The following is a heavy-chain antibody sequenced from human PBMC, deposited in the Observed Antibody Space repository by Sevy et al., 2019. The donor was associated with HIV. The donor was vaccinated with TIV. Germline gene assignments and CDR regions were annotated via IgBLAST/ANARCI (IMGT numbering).Heavy chain of an antibody. J-gene: IGHJ1*01. CDR1: GYTFTSYG. D-gene: IGHD3-3*01. CDR3: ARSLYYDFWSGYWLQH. V-gene: IGHV1-18*01. CDR2: ISAYNGNT. Sequence: ASVKVSCKASGYTFTSYGISWVRQAPGQGLEWMGWISAYNGNTNYAQKLQGRVTMTTDTSTSTAYMELRSLRSDDTAVYHCARSLYYDFWSGYWLQHWGQGTLVTVSS.